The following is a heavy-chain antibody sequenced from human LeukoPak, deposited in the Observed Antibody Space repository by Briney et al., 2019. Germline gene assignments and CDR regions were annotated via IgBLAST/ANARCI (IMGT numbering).Heavy chain of an antibody. Sequence: ASVKVSCKASGYTFTSYGISWVRQARGQGLEWMGWISAYNGNTNYAQKLQGRVTMTTDTSTSTAYMELRSLRSDDTAVYYCARDVMSSGWYSFDYWGQGTLVTVSS. D-gene: IGHD6-19*01. J-gene: IGHJ4*02. CDR3: ARDVMSSGWYSFDY. CDR1: GYTFTSYG. V-gene: IGHV1-18*01. CDR2: ISAYNGNT.